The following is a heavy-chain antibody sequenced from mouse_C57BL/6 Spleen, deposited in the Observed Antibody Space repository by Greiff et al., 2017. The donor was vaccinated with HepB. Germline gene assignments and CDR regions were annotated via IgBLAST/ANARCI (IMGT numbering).Heavy chain of an antibody. CDR1: GFNIKDYY. CDR3: ARNYYGSSYGWFAY. J-gene: IGHJ3*01. D-gene: IGHD1-1*01. V-gene: IGHV14-2*01. CDR2: IDPEDGEN. Sequence: VQLKQSGAELVKPGASVKLSCTASGFNIKDYYMHWVKQRTEQGLEWIGRIDPEDGENKYAPKFQGKATITADTSSNTAYLQLSSLTSEDTAVYYCARNYYGSSYGWFAYWGQGTLVTVSA.